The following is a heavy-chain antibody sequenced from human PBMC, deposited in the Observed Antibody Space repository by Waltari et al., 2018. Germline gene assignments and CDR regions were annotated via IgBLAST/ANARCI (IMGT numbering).Heavy chain of an antibody. D-gene: IGHD4-17*01. CDR3: ARLDYGDYSGYIDY. CDR2: SYYSGGT. Sequence: QLQLQESGPGLVKPSETLSLTCTVSGGSISSSSYYWGWIRQPPGKGLEWIGSSYYSGGTYYNPSLKSRVTISVDTSKNQFSLKLSSVTAADTAVYYCARLDYGDYSGYIDYWGQGTLVTVSS. CDR1: GGSISSSSYY. J-gene: IGHJ4*02. V-gene: IGHV4-39*07.